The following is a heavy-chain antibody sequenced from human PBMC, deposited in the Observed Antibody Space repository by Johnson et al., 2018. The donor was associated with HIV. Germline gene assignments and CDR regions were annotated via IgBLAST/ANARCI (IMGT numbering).Heavy chain of an antibody. CDR3: ARDSDKWELRPGAFDI. CDR1: GFTVSSNE. Sequence: VQLVESGGGVVQPGRSLRLSCAASGFTVSSNEMSWVRQAPGKGLEWVSSISGGSTYYADSRKGRFTISRDNAKNSLYLQMNSLRAEDTAVYYCARDSDKWELRPGAFDIWGQGTMVTVSS. CDR2: ISGGST. V-gene: IGHV3-38-3*01. D-gene: IGHD1-26*01. J-gene: IGHJ3*02.